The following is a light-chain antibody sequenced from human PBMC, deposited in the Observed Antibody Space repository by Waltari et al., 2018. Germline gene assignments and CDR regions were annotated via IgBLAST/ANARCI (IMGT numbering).Light chain of an antibody. CDR3: QQYNSYSLLT. CDR1: QSISNW. Sequence: DIQMTQSPSTLSASVGDRVTITCRASQSISNWLAWYLQNQGKAPKLLIYKASTLESGVPSRFSGSGSGTEFTLTISSLQPDDFATYYCQQYNSYSLLTFGGGTKVEIK. V-gene: IGKV1-5*03. CDR2: KAS. J-gene: IGKJ4*01.